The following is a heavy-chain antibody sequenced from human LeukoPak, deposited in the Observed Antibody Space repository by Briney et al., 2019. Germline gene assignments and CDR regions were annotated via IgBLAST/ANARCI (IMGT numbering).Heavy chain of an antibody. D-gene: IGHD3-22*01. Sequence: GGSLRLSCAASGFTFSSYWMSWVRQAPGKGLEWVANIKQDGSEKYYVDSVKGRFTISRDNAKNSLYLQMNSLGAEDTAVYYCAREVNYYDSSGYYRTVIYFDYWGQGTLVTVSS. CDR1: GFTFSSYW. CDR2: IKQDGSEK. J-gene: IGHJ4*02. V-gene: IGHV3-7*01. CDR3: AREVNYYDSSGYYRTVIYFDY.